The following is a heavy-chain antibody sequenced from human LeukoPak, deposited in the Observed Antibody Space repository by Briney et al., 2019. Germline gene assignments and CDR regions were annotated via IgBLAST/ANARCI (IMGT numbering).Heavy chain of an antibody. D-gene: IGHD5-12*01. CDR2: INPSGGTT. J-gene: IGHJ4*02. CDR1: GYTFTSYY. CDR3: ARTRGYSDFELDY. V-gene: IGHV1-46*01. Sequence: ASVKVSCKASGYTFTSYYMHWVRQAPGQGLEWMGIINPSGGTTRHAQRFQGRVTMTRDTSTSTVYMELSSLRSEDTAVYYCARTRGYSDFELDYWGQGTMVTVSS.